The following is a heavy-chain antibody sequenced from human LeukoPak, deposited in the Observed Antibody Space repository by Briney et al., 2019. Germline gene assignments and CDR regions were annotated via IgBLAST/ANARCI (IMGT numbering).Heavy chain of an antibody. J-gene: IGHJ4*02. CDR2: IYYSGTT. V-gene: IGHV4-59*01. CDR1: GGSINSYY. D-gene: IGHD3-10*01. CDR3: ARDRGAGPDY. Sequence: TSETLSLTCTVSGGSINSYYWSWIRQPPGKGLEWIGNIYYSGTTYYNPSLKSRVTISVDTSKNQFSLKLSSVTAADTAIYYCARDRGAGPDYWGQGTLVTVSS.